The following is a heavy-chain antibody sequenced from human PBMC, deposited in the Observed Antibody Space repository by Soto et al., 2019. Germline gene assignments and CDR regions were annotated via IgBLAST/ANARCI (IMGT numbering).Heavy chain of an antibody. V-gene: IGHV3-21*01. D-gene: IGHD5-18*01. J-gene: IGHJ6*02. CDR2: ISSSSSYI. Sequence: PGGSLRLSCAASGFTFSSYSMNWVRQAPGKGLEWVSSISSSSSYIYYADSVKGRFTISRDNAKNSLYLQMNSLRAEDTAVYYCARDDTVMVWAPSYYYGMDVWGQGTTVTVSS. CDR3: ARDDTVMVWAPSYYYGMDV. CDR1: GFTFSSYS.